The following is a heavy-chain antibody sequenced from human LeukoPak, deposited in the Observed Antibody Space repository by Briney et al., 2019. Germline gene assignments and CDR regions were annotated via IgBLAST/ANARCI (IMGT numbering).Heavy chain of an antibody. V-gene: IGHV1-2*02. J-gene: IGHJ5*02. Sequence: GASVKVSCKTSGYTFTGYYMHWVRQAPGQGLEWMGWITPNSGGTNYAQKFQGRVTMTRDTSISTAYMELSRLRSDDTAVYYCARGDCSSTSCYLSWFDPWGQGTLVTVSS. CDR2: ITPNSGGT. D-gene: IGHD2-2*01. CDR3: ARGDCSSTSCYLSWFDP. CDR1: GYTFTGYY.